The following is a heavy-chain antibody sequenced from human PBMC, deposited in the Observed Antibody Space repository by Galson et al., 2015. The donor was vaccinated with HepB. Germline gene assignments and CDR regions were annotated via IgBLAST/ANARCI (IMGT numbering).Heavy chain of an antibody. Sequence: SVKVSCKASGFTFTSSAVQWVRQARGQRLEWIGWIVVGSGNANYAQKFQERVTITRDMSTSTAYMELRSLRSEDTAVYYCAADIGYYYDSSGYSGPDAFEIWGQGTMVTVSS. CDR2: IVVGSGNA. J-gene: IGHJ3*02. CDR3: AADIGYYYDSSGYSGPDAFEI. V-gene: IGHV1-58*01. CDR1: GFTFTSSA. D-gene: IGHD3-22*01.